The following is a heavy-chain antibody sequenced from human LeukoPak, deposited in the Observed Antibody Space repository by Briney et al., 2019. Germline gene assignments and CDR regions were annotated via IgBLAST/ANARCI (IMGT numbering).Heavy chain of an antibody. CDR2: ISGSGGST. CDR1: GFTFSSYA. Sequence: GGSLRLSCAASGFTFSSYAMNWVRQAPGKGLEWVSAISGSGGSTYYADSVKGRFTFSRDNAKNSLYLQMNSLRAEDTAVYYCARESGLTMVRGTFDYWGQGTLVTVSS. J-gene: IGHJ4*02. D-gene: IGHD3-10*01. CDR3: ARESGLTMVRGTFDY. V-gene: IGHV3-23*01.